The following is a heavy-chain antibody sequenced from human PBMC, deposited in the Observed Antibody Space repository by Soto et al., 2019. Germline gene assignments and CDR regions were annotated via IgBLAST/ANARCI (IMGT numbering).Heavy chain of an antibody. V-gene: IGHV1-69*01. CDR1: GGTFSSYA. D-gene: IGHD3-22*01. CDR3: ARDRTRPYYYDSSGHEDYGMDV. J-gene: IGHJ6*02. Sequence: QVQLVQSGAEVKKPGSSVKVSCKASGGTFSSYAISWVRQAPGQGLEWMGGIIPIFGTANYAQKFQGRVTITADESTSTAYMELSSLSSEDTAVYYCARDRTRPYYYDSSGHEDYGMDVWGQGTTVTVAS. CDR2: IIPIFGTA.